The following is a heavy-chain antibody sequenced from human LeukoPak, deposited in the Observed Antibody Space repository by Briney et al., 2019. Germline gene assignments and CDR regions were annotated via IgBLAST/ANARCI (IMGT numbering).Heavy chain of an antibody. CDR1: GFTFSGYN. D-gene: IGHD5-12*01. Sequence: AGGSLRLSCAASGFTFSGYNMKWVRQAPGKGLEWISYISSSSSYIYYADSVKGRFTISRDNAKNSLYLQMNSLRAEDTAVYHCARRSGYDDNYFDYWGQGTLVTVSS. V-gene: IGHV3-21*05. CDR2: ISSSSSYI. J-gene: IGHJ4*02. CDR3: ARRSGYDDNYFDY.